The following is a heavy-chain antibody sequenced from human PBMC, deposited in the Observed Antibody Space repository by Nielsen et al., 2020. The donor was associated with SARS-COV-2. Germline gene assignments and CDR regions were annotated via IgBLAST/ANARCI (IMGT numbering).Heavy chain of an antibody. D-gene: IGHD4-17*01. CDR1: GFTFSNYW. J-gene: IGHJ5*02. V-gene: IGHV3-7*04. CDR2: IKQDGSEK. CDR3: ARAATVTTLPA. Sequence: GESLKISCAASGFTFSNYWMTWVRQAPGKGLQWVANIKQDGSEKYYVDSVKGRFTVSRDNSKNTLYLQMNSLRAEDTAVYYCARAATVTTLPAWGQGTLVTVSS.